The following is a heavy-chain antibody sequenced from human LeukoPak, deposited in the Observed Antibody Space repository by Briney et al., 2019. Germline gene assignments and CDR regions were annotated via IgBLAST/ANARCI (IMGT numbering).Heavy chain of an antibody. CDR1: GGSISSYS. D-gene: IGHD6-19*01. Sequence: SETLSLTCTVSGGSISSYSWSWIRQPPGKGLEWIGYIYYSGTTNYNSSLKSRVTVSVDTSKNQFSLKLSSVTAADTAVYYCASLSSGWDFDPWGQGTLVTVSS. CDR3: ASLSSGWDFDP. J-gene: IGHJ5*02. V-gene: IGHV4-59*08. CDR2: IYYSGTT.